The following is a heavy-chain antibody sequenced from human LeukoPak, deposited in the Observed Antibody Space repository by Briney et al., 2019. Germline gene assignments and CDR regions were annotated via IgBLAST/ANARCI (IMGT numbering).Heavy chain of an antibody. Sequence: KPSETLSLTCAVYGGSFSGYYWSWIRQPPGKGLEWIGEINHSGSTNYNPSLKSRVTISVDTSKNQFSLKLSSVTAADTAVYYCARAVHFYGSGLNHAIDYWGQGTLVTVSS. J-gene: IGHJ4*02. V-gene: IGHV4-34*01. D-gene: IGHD3-10*01. CDR2: INHSGST. CDR3: ARAVHFYGSGLNHAIDY. CDR1: GGSFSGYY.